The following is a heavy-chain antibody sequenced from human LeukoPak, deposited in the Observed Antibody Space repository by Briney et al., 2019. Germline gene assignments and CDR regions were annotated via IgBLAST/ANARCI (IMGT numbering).Heavy chain of an antibody. V-gene: IGHV3-53*01. J-gene: IGHJ4*02. Sequence: GGSLRLSCAASGFTVSSNYMSWVRQAPGKGLEWVSVIYSGGSTYYADSVKGRITISRDKSKNTLYLQMNSLRAEDTAVYYCARIDSGYSYGLVDHWGQGTLVTVSS. D-gene: IGHD5-18*01. CDR3: ARIDSGYSYGLVDH. CDR1: GFTVSSNY. CDR2: IYSGGST.